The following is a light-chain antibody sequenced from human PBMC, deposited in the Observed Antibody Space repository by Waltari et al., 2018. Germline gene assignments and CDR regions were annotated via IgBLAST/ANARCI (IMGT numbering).Light chain of an antibody. CDR3: SSYAGSNNVV. J-gene: IGLJ2*01. Sequence: QSALTQPPSASGSPGQSVTISCPGTSSDVGGYNYVSWYQQHPGKAPKLMIYAFSKRPSGVPDRFSGSKSGNTASLTVSGLQAEDEADYYCSSYAGSNNVVFGGGTKLTVL. CDR1: SSDVGGYNY. CDR2: AFS. V-gene: IGLV2-8*01.